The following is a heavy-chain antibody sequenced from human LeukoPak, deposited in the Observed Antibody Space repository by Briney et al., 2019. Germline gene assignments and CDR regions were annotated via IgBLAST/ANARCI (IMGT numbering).Heavy chain of an antibody. J-gene: IGHJ5*02. V-gene: IGHV1-2*02. CDR2: INPNSGGT. D-gene: IGHD3-22*01. CDR1: GYTFTGYY. Sequence: HVASVKVPCKASGYTFTGYYMHWVRQAPGQGLEWMGWINPNSGGTNYAQKFQGRVTMTRDTSISTAYMELSRLRSDDTAEYYCARDMIVGWPLDPWGQGNLVTVSS. CDR3: ARDMIVGWPLDP.